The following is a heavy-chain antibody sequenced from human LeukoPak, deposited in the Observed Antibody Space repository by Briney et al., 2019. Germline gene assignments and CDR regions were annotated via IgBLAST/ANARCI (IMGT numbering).Heavy chain of an antibody. D-gene: IGHD3-10*01. J-gene: IGHJ4*02. CDR2: IRYDGSNK. Sequence: GGSLRLSCAASGFTFSSYGMHWVRQAPGKGLEWVAFIRYDGSNKYYADSVKGRFTISRDNSKNTLYLQMNSLRAEDTAVYYCATSLNYHGSGSYFDYWGQGTLVTVSS. V-gene: IGHV3-30*02. CDR1: GFTFSSYG. CDR3: ATSLNYHGSGSYFDY.